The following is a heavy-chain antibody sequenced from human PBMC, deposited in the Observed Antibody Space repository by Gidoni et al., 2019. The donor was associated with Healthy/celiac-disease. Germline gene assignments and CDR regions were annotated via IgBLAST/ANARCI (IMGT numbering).Heavy chain of an antibody. Sequence: QVQLQESGPGLVKPSETLSLTCTVSGGSISRYYWSWIRQPPGKGLERIGYIYYSGSTNYTPSLKSRVTISVDTSKNQFSLKLSSVTAADTAVYYCASPTYYYDSSGYMGWYFDLWGRGTLVTVSS. CDR2: IYYSGST. V-gene: IGHV4-59*01. CDR3: ASPTYYYDSSGYMGWYFDL. CDR1: GGSISRYY. D-gene: IGHD3-22*01. J-gene: IGHJ2*01.